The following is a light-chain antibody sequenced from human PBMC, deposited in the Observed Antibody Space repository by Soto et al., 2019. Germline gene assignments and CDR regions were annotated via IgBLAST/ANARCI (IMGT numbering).Light chain of an antibody. CDR2: GAS. J-gene: IGKJ1*01. CDR1: QSVSSN. V-gene: IGKV3-15*01. CDR3: QHYNNWPRT. Sequence: EIVMTQSPATLSVSPGERATLSCRASQSVSSNLAWYQQKPGQAPRLLIYGASTRATGIPARFRGSGSGTEFTLTISSLQSEDFAVYYCQHYNNWPRTFGQGTKVETK.